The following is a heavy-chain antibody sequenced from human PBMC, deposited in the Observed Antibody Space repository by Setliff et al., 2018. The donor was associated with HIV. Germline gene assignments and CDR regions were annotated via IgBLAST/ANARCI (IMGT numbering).Heavy chain of an antibody. Sequence: PSETLSLTCTVSGGSISSSSYYWGWIRQPPGKGLEWIGSIYYSGSTYYNPSLKSRVTISVDTSKNQFSLKLSSVTAADTAVYYCAHSQGDSGETLDYWGQGSLVTVSS. D-gene: IGHD2-21*02. V-gene: IGHV4-39*01. CDR3: AHSQGDSGETLDY. CDR1: GGSISSSSYY. CDR2: IYYSGST. J-gene: IGHJ4*02.